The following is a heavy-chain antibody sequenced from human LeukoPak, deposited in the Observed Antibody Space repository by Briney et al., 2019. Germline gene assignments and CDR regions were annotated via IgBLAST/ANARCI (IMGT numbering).Heavy chain of an antibody. CDR2: IYYSGST. D-gene: IGHD6-6*01. J-gene: IGHJ3*02. CDR3: ARVPQSIAARYVRDAFDI. Sequence: SQTLSLTCTVSGGSISSGDYYWSWIRQPPGKGLEWIGYIYYSGSTYYNPSLKSRVTISVDTSKNQFSLKLSSVTAADTAVYYCARVPQSIAARYVRDAFDIWGQGTMATVSP. V-gene: IGHV4-30-4*01. CDR1: GGSISSGDYY.